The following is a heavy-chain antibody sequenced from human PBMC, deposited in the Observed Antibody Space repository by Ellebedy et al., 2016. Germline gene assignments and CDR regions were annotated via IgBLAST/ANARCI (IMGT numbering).Heavy chain of an antibody. Sequence: ASVKVSXKASSYTFTSYGISWVRQAPGQGLEWMGWISAYNGNTNYAQKLQGRVTMTTDTSTSTAYMELRSLRSDDTAVYYCAREVVVVAGAYGMDVWGQGTTVTVSS. V-gene: IGHV1-18*01. CDR1: SYTFTSYG. D-gene: IGHD2-15*01. J-gene: IGHJ6*02. CDR2: ISAYNGNT. CDR3: AREVVVVAGAYGMDV.